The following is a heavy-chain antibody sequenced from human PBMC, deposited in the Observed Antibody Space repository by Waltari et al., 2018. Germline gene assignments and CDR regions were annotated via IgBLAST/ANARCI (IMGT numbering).Heavy chain of an antibody. D-gene: IGHD3-10*01. V-gene: IGHV1-2*02. CDR2: INSNTGGT. CDR1: GYNFNGHY. Sequence: QVQLVQSGAEVKNPGASVKVSCQASGYNFNGHYIHWVRQAPGQGLEWLGWINSNTGGTKYAQKFQGRVTMTRAASITTVYMELSSLRFDDTAVYYCARDGSGSYWYYMDVWGKGTTVTISS. CDR3: ARDGSGSYWYYMDV. J-gene: IGHJ6*03.